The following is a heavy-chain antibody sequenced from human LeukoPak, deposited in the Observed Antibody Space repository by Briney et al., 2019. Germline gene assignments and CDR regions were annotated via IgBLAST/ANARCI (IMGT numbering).Heavy chain of an antibody. Sequence: PGGSLRLSCAASGFTFSDYYMSWVRQAPGKGLEWIGFIRSKVYGGTTEYAASVKGRFTISRDESKSIAYLQMNSLKIEDAAVYYCTRKGYSSYWYGGGSDSWGQGTLVTVSS. J-gene: IGHJ4*02. V-gene: IGHV3-49*04. D-gene: IGHD6-13*01. CDR1: GFTFSDYY. CDR3: TRKGYSSYWYGGGSDS. CDR2: IRSKVYGGTT.